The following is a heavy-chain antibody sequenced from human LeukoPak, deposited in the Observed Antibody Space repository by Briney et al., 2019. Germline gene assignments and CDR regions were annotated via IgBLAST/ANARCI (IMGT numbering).Heavy chain of an antibody. J-gene: IGHJ3*02. V-gene: IGHV3-21*01. Sequence: GGSLLLSCAASGFTFTAYTINWVRQAPGKGLEWVSYISGSTTDIYYADSVKGRFTISRDNAKRSVYLQMNSLGVEDTAVYYCARDIHSVAFDIWGQGTMVTVSS. CDR3: ARDIHSVAFDI. CDR2: ISGSTTDI. CDR1: GFTFTAYT.